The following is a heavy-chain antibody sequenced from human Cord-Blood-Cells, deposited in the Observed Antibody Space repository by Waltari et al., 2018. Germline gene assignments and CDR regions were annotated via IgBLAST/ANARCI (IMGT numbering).Heavy chain of an antibody. CDR2: ISSSSSYI. Sequence: EVQLVEAGGGLVKPGGALRLSGAASGSPFRSYIMHWARQAPGKGLEWVSSISSSSSYIYYADSVKGRFTISRDNAKNSLYLQMNSLRAEDTAVYYCARALVGATAFDIWGQGTMVTVSS. D-gene: IGHD1-26*01. J-gene: IGHJ3*02. V-gene: IGHV3-21*01. CDR1: GSPFRSYI. CDR3: ARALVGATAFDI.